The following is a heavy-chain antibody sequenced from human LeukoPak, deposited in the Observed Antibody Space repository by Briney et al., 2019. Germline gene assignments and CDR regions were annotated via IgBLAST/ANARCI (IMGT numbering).Heavy chain of an antibody. D-gene: IGHD3-3*01. Sequence: GGSLRLSCAASGFTFSSYSMNWVRQAPGKGLEWVSSISSISSYIYYADSVKGRFTISRDNAKNSLYLQMNSLRAEDTAVYYCARDQSNYDFWSGYYLDWFDPWGQGTLVTVSS. J-gene: IGHJ5*02. CDR2: ISSISSYI. CDR3: ARDQSNYDFWSGYYLDWFDP. CDR1: GFTFSSYS. V-gene: IGHV3-21*01.